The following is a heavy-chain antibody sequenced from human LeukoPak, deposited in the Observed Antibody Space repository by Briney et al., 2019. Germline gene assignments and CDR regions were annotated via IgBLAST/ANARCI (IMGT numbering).Heavy chain of an antibody. CDR1: GYTFTGFY. J-gene: IGHJ4*02. D-gene: IGHD4-11*01. CDR3: ARDAATTVTTD. V-gene: IGHV1-2*02. CDR2: INPNSGGT. Sequence: VASVKVSCKTSGYTFTGFYLHWVRQAPGQGLEWMGWINPNSGGTNYAQKLQGRVTMTRDTSISTAYMELSRLRSDDTAVYFCARDAATTVTTDWGQGTLVTVSS.